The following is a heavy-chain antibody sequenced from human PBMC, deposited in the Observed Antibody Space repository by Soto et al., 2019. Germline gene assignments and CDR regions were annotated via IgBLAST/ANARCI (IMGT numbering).Heavy chain of an antibody. CDR1: GFTFSSYG. J-gene: IGHJ4*02. Sequence: GGSLRLSCAASGFTFSSYGMHWVRQAPGKGLEWVAVISYDGSNKYYADSVKGRFTISRDNSKNTLYLQMNSLRAEDAAVYYCAKAGRITMIVFALDYWGQGTLVTVSS. CDR3: AKAGRITMIVFALDY. V-gene: IGHV3-30*18. CDR2: ISYDGSNK. D-gene: IGHD3-22*01.